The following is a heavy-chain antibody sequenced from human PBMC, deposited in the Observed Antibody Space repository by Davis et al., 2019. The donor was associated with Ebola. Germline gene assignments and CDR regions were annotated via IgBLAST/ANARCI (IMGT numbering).Heavy chain of an antibody. Sequence: GESLKISCAASGFSFSAYYMSWIRQAPGKGLECVSYTSSSGSSIYYADSVKGRFTISRDNAKNSLYLLMNSLRTEDTAVYYCARAISWNYYFDYWGQGSLVTVSS. V-gene: IGHV3-11*01. CDR2: TSSSGSSI. CDR1: GFSFSAYY. CDR3: ARAISWNYYFDY. D-gene: IGHD1-7*01. J-gene: IGHJ4*02.